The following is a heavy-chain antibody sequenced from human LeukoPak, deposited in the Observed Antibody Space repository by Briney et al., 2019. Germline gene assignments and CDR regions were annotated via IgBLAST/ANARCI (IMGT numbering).Heavy chain of an antibody. CDR1: GFTFSSYA. D-gene: IGHD3-3*01. Sequence: GGSLRLSCAASGFTFSSYAMSWVRQAPGKGLEWVSAISGSGGSTYYADSVKGRFTISRDNSKNTLYLQMNSLRAEDTAVYYCAKRSSLTIFGVVIIGPFDYWGQGTLVTVSS. CDR3: AKRSSLTIFGVVIIGPFDY. CDR2: ISGSGGST. J-gene: IGHJ4*02. V-gene: IGHV3-23*01.